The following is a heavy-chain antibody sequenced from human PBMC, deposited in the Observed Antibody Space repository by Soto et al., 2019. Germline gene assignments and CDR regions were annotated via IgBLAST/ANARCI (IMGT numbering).Heavy chain of an antibody. J-gene: IGHJ4*02. CDR2: INWNGGST. CDR3: AKVAVTKQLDY. D-gene: IGHD4-17*01. CDR1: GFIFDDYG. Sequence: PGGSLRLSCAASGFIFDDYGMTWVRQAPWKGLEWVSGINWNGGSTGYADSVKGRFTISRDNSKNTLYLQMNSLRAEDTAVYYCAKVAVTKQLDYWGQGTLVTVS. V-gene: IGHV3-20*04.